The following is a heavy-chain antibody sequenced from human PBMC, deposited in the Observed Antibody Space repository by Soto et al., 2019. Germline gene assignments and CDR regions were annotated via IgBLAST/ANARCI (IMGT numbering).Heavy chain of an antibody. CDR2: IHHSGST. D-gene: IGHD3-3*01. V-gene: IGHV4-4*02. CDR1: GDSISRRNG. CDR3: ARATAVGDAIVSGLDV. J-gene: IGHJ6*02. Sequence: QVQLQESGPGLVKPSWTLSLSCAFSGDSISRRNGWSGVRQSPGQGMEWIGAIHHSGSTNYSLSLQSRGTIPIAKSKYHFAPSLTSVTAADTAVDYCARATAVGDAIVSGLDVWGQGTAVTVSS.